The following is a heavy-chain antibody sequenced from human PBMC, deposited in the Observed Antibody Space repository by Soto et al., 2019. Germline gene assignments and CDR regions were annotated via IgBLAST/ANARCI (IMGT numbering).Heavy chain of an antibody. Sequence: EVQLVESGGGLVQPGGSLRLSCAVSGFTFSDHYMDWVRQAPGKGLEWLGRSRNKVNSYTTEYAASVKGRFTISRDDSENSLYLQMNSLKTEDTAVYYCAGGTGSARDLDYWGQGTVVTVSS. CDR2: SRNKVNSYTT. CDR1: GFTFSDHY. V-gene: IGHV3-72*01. D-gene: IGHD3-16*01. CDR3: AGGTGSARDLDY. J-gene: IGHJ4*02.